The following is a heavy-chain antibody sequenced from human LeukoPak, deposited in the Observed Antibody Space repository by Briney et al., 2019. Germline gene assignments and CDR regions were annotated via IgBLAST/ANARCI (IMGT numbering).Heavy chain of an antibody. CDR3: AKTGIVVVIAYFDY. D-gene: IGHD3-22*01. Sequence: EGSLRLSCTASGFTFGDYAMSWVRQAPGKGLEWVSAISGSGGSTYYADSVKGRFTISRDNSKNTLYLQMNSLRAEDTAVYYCAKTGIVVVIAYFDYWGQGTLVTVSS. CDR2: ISGSGGST. J-gene: IGHJ4*02. V-gene: IGHV3-23*01. CDR1: GFTFGDYA.